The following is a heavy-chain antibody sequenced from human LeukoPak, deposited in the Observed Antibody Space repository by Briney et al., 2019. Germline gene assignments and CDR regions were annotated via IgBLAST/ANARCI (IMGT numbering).Heavy chain of an antibody. CDR1: GVSISSYY. V-gene: IGHV4-59*01. J-gene: IGHJ4*02. CDR3: ARVDSSSWYAFDY. Sequence: SETLSLTCTASGVSISSYYWSWIRQPPGKGLEWIGYIDYNGSTNYNPSLMSRDIITVDTSTNNFSLKLSSVTAADTTVYYCARVDSSSWYAFDYWGQGSLVTVYS. CDR2: IDYNGST. D-gene: IGHD6-13*01.